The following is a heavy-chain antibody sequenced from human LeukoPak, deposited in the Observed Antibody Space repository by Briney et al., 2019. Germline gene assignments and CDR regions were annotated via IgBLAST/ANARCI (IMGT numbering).Heavy chain of an antibody. CDR2: IRCDGSNK. CDR3: AKTVGATNC. CDR1: GFTFSSYG. V-gene: IGHV3-30*02. J-gene: IGHJ4*02. Sequence: GGSLRLSCAASGFTFSSYGMHWVRQAPGKGLEWVAFIRCDGSNKYYADSVKGRFTISRDNSKNTLYLQMNSLRAEDTAVYYCAKTVGATNCWGQGTLVTVSS. D-gene: IGHD1-26*01.